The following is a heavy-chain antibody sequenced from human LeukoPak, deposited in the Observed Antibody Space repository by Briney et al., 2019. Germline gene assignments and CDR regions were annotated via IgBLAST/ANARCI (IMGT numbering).Heavy chain of an antibody. CDR3: AKDRIYYDSSGYYDY. CDR2: ISGDGGST. J-gene: IGHJ4*02. CDR1: GFTFDDYA. D-gene: IGHD3-22*01. Sequence: GGSLRLSCAAAGFTFDDYAMRWVRQAPGKGLEWVSFISGDGGSTYYADSVKGRFTISRDNSKNSLYLQMNSLRTEDTAFYYCAKDRIYYDSSGYYDYWGQGTLVTVSS. V-gene: IGHV3-43*02.